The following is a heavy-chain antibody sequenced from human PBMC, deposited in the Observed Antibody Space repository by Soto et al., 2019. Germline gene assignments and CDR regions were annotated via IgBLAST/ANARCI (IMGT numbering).Heavy chain of an antibody. D-gene: IGHD2-15*01. V-gene: IGHV1-69*13. J-gene: IGHJ2*01. CDR2: TIPIFGTA. CDR1: GGTFSSYA. CDR3: ARTAGYCSGGSCYAGNWYFDL. Sequence: GASVKVSCKASGGTFSSYAISWVRQAPGQGLEWMGGTIPIFGTANYAQKFQGRVTITADESTSTAYMELSSLRSEDTAVYYCARTAGYCSGGSCYAGNWYFDLWGRGTLVTVSS.